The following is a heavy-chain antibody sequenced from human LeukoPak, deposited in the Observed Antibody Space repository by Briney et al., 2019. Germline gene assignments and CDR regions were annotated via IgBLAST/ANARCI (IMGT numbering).Heavy chain of an antibody. CDR3: TTGNYGPY. V-gene: IGHV3-15*07. Sequence: PGGSLRLSCAASGFTFSDAWMNWVGQAPGKELEWVGRIRRKTEGGTTDYAAPVKGKFIISRDDSKNTLYLQMNSLKIEDTAVDHCTTGNYGPYWGQGTLVTVSS. J-gene: IGHJ4*02. D-gene: IGHD4-17*01. CDR1: GFTFSDAW. CDR2: IRRKTEGGTT.